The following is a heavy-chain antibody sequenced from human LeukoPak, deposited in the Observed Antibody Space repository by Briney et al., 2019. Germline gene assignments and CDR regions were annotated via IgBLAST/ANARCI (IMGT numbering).Heavy chain of an antibody. CDR2: ISGSGGST. CDR3: AKIELWLKGAFDI. V-gene: IGHV3-23*01. J-gene: IGHJ3*02. D-gene: IGHD5-18*01. CDR1: GFTFSSYA. Sequence: GGSLRLSCAASGFTFSSYAMSWVRQAPGKGLEWVSAISGSGGSTYYADSVKGRFTISRDNSKNTLYLQMNSLRAEDTAVCYCAKIELWLKGAFDIWGQGTMVTVSS.